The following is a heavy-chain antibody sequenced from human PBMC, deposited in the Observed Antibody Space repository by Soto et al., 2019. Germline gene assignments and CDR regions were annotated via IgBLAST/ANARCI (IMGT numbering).Heavy chain of an antibody. CDR2: ISYDGSHK. V-gene: IGHV3-30-3*01. D-gene: IGHD6-25*01. CDR3: ARRASGLDY. CDR1: GFNFSSYA. J-gene: IGHJ4*02. Sequence: QVQLVESGGGVVQPGRSLRLSCVASGFNFSSYAMHWVRQGPGKGLEWVAVISYDGSHKYYADSVKGQFTISRDNSKSTLYLQMNTLRDDDTAMYYCARRASGLDYWGQGTLVTVSS.